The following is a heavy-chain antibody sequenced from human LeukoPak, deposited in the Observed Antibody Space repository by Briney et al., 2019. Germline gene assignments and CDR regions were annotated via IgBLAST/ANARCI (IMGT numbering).Heavy chain of an antibody. CDR3: ARASRYDSSGYYLYSDVSVWFDP. CDR2: IYTSGST. J-gene: IGHJ5*02. V-gene: IGHV4-61*02. Sequence: SETLSLTCTVSGGSISSGRYYWSWIRQPAGMGLEWIVRIYTSGSTNYNPSLKSRVTISVDTSKNQFSLKLSSVTAADTAVYYCARASRYDSSGYYLYSDVSVWFDPWGQGTLVTVSS. CDR1: GGSISSGRYY. D-gene: IGHD3-22*01.